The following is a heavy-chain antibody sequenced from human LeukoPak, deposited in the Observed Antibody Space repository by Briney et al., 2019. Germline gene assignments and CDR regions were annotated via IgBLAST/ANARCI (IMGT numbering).Heavy chain of an antibody. CDR2: ISPYIGNT. CDR1: GYTFTKYD. CDR3: ARNSIRGYSYGPHDY. D-gene: IGHD5-18*01. V-gene: IGHV1-18*01. Sequence: ASVKVSCKASGYTFTKYDIHWVRQAPGQRLEWMGWISPYIGNTYYSQKLQGRVTMTTDTSTTTAYMELGSLRSDDTGVYYCARNSIRGYSYGPHDYWGQGTLVTVYS. J-gene: IGHJ4*02.